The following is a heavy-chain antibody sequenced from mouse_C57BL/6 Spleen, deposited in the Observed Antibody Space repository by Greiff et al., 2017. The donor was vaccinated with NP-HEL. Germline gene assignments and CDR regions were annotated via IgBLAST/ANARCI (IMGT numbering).Heavy chain of an antibody. J-gene: IGHJ1*03. V-gene: IGHV1-64*01. CDR3: ARGDDGYYRYFDV. CDR1: GYTFTSYW. Sequence: VQLVESGAELVKPGASVKLSCKASGYTFTSYWMHWVKQRPGQGLEWIGMIHPNSGSTNYNEKFKSKATLTVDKSSSTAYMQLSSLTSEDSAVYYCARGDDGYYRYFDVWGTGTTVTVSS. CDR2: IHPNSGST. D-gene: IGHD2-3*01.